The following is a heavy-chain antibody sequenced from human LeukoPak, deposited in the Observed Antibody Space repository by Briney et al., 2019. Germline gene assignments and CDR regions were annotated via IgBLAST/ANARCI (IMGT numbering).Heavy chain of an antibody. D-gene: IGHD2-2*01. V-gene: IGHV3-7*01. J-gene: IGHJ4*02. Sequence: GGSLRLSCAASGFTFDKYWMCWVRQAPGKGLEWMANIKEDGSAKFYVDSVKGRFTISRDNAKNSLYLQMNSLRVDDTAVYYCASEYATGLEPGWDFWGQGVPVTVSS. CDR1: GFTFDKYW. CDR2: IKEDGSAK. CDR3: ASEYATGLEPGWDF.